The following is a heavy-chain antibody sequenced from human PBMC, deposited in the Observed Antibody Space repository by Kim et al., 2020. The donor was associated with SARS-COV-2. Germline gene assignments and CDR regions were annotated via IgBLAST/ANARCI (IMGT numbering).Heavy chain of an antibody. Sequence: RTIYNPSLKSRVTISVDTSKNQFSLNLSSVTAADTAVYYCARDISGPYTEWGQGTLVTVSS. D-gene: IGHD1-20*01. J-gene: IGHJ4*02. CDR3: ARDISGPYTE. V-gene: IGHV4-59*01. CDR2: RT.